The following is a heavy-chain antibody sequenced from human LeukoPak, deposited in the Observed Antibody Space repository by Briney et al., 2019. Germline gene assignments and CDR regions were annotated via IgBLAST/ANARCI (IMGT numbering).Heavy chain of an antibody. Sequence: ASVSVSCKASGYTFTGYYIHWVRQAPGEGVEWMGWINPNTGGTNYAQKFQGRVTMTRDTSIRTDYMELSRLRSDDTAVFYCATTTVTNNWFDPWGQGTLVTVSS. CDR1: GYTFTGYY. J-gene: IGHJ5*02. D-gene: IGHD4-11*01. CDR2: INPNTGGT. CDR3: ATTTVTNNWFDP. V-gene: IGHV1-2*02.